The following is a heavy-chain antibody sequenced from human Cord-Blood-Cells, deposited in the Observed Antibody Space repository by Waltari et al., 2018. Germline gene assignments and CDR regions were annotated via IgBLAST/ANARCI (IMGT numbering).Heavy chain of an antibody. CDR1: GYTFTSYA. Sequence: QVQLVQSGAEVKKPGAPVKVSCKASGYTFTSYAMHWVRQAPGQRLEWMGWINAGNGNTKYSQKFQGRVTITRDTSASTAYMELSSLRSEDTAVYYCARSITMVQGVFPFDYWGQGTLVTVSS. V-gene: IGHV1-3*01. CDR2: INAGNGNT. CDR3: ARSITMVQGVFPFDY. J-gene: IGHJ4*02. D-gene: IGHD3-10*01.